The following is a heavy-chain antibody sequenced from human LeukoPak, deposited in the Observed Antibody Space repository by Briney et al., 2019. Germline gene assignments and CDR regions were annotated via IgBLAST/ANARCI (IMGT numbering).Heavy chain of an antibody. CDR2: IYYSGST. J-gene: IGHJ4*02. Sequence: SETLSLTCAVSVGSISSGNWWSWVRQSPGKGLEWIGYIYYSGSTNYNPSLKSRVTISVDTSKNQFSLKLSSVTAADTAMYYCARDGSARYYFDYWGQGTLVTVSS. V-gene: IGHV4-4*02. CDR1: VGSISSGNW. CDR3: ARDGSARYYFDY.